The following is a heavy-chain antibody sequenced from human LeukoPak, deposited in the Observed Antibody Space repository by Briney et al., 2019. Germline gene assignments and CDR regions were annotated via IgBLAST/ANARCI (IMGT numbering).Heavy chain of an antibody. V-gene: IGHV3-53*01. CDR1: GFTVSSNY. D-gene: IGHD2-8*01. CDR3: ARDCTNGVCTYFDY. Sequence: GGSLRLSCAASGFTVSSNYMSWVRQAPGKGLEWVSVIYSGGSTYYADSVKGRFTISSDNSKNTLYLQMNSLRAEDTAVYYCARDCTNGVCTYFDYWGQGTLVTVSS. CDR2: IYSGGST. J-gene: IGHJ4*02.